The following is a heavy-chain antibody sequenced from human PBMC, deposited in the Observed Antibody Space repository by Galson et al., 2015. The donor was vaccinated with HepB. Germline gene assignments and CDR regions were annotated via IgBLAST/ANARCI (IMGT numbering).Heavy chain of an antibody. CDR3: ARQPYINGWLYWYFDV. Sequence: SEPLSLTCTVSGGSIRSTSDYWVWIRQTPGKEMEWIGSIYYTGRTFYNPALKSRVTTSVDASKNEVSLKVRSMTAADTGAYFCARQPYINGWLYWYFDVWGRGTLVTVSS. CDR2: IYYTGRT. V-gene: IGHV4-39*01. J-gene: IGHJ2*01. D-gene: IGHD6-19*01. CDR1: GGSIRSTSDY.